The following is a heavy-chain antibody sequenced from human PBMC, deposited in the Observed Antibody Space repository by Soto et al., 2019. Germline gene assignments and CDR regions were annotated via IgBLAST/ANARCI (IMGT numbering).Heavy chain of an antibody. CDR1: GGTLNSYT. CDR2: IIPVLGVA. J-gene: IGHJ4*02. V-gene: IGHV1-69*02. D-gene: IGHD6-13*01. CDR3: ARSSVAAAGTLGN. Sequence: QVQLVQSGAEVKKPGSSVKVSCKASGGTLNSYTIYWVRQAPGHGPEWLGRIIPVLGVANYAQTFQGRVTITADKSTSTVYMELTSLRSEDTAVYYCARSSVAAAGTLGNWGPGTLVTVSS.